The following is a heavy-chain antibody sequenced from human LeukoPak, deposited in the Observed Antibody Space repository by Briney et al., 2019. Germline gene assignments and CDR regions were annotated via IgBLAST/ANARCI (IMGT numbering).Heavy chain of an antibody. CDR1: GFTFDDYA. J-gene: IGHJ4*02. V-gene: IGHV3-9*03. CDR3: AKGPRYSSGWYFHY. Sequence: GGSLRLSCAASGFTFDDYAMHWVRQAPGKGLEWVSGISWNSGSIGYADSVKGRFTISRDNAKNSLYLQMNSLRAEDMALYYCAKGPRYSSGWYFHYWGQGTLVTVSS. D-gene: IGHD6-19*01. CDR2: ISWNSGSI.